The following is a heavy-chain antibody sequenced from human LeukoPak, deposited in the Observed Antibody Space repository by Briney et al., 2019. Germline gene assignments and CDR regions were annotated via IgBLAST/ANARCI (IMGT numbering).Heavy chain of an antibody. V-gene: IGHV3-30*01. Sequence: PGGSLRLSCXXSGFTFSSYAMHWVRQAPGKGLEWVALISYDGTNKFYEDSVKGRFTISRDNSKNTLYLQVNSLRAEDTAVYYCARDLTGWGESSGYSDYWGQGTLVTVSS. CDR2: ISYDGTNK. CDR3: ARDLTGWGESSGYSDY. D-gene: IGHD3-22*01. CDR1: GFTFSSYA. J-gene: IGHJ4*02.